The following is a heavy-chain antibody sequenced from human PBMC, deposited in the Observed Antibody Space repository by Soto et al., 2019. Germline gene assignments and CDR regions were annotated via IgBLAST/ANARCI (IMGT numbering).Heavy chain of an antibody. V-gene: IGHV4-59*01. J-gene: IGHJ4*02. Sequence: SETLSLTCTVSGGSISTYYWNWIRQPPGKGLESIGYIYYSGSANYSPSLKSRVTISVDTSKNEFYLKLSSVTAADTAIYYCARDDRENTKSQAPDHWGQGSLVTVSS. CDR3: ARDDRENTKSQAPDH. D-gene: IGHD3-22*01. CDR2: IYYSGSA. CDR1: GGSISTYY.